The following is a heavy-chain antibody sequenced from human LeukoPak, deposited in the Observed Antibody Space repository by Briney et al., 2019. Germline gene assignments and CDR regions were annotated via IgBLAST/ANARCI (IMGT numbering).Heavy chain of an antibody. CDR3: ARDYDFWSGYYYY. J-gene: IGHJ4*02. CDR2: IKQDGSEI. Sequence: GGSLRLSGAASGFSFSSYWMSWVRQAPGKGLEWVANIKQDGSEIWYVDSVKGRFSISRDNAKNSLYLQMNSLRAEDTAVYYCARDYDFWSGYYYYWGQGTLVTVSS. D-gene: IGHD3-3*01. V-gene: IGHV3-7*01. CDR1: GFSFSSYW.